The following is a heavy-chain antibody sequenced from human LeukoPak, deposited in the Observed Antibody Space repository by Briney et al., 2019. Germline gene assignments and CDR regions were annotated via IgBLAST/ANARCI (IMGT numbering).Heavy chain of an antibody. CDR2: IKQDGSEK. J-gene: IGHJ4*02. CDR1: GFTFSNYW. Sequence: GGSLRLSCAASGFTFSNYWLTWARPAPGQGLEWVANIKQDGSEKHYVDSVKGRFTISRDNAKNSLYLKMNSLRAKDTAVYYCARDRQIAYWGQGTLVTVSS. V-gene: IGHV3-7*01. CDR3: ARDRQIAY.